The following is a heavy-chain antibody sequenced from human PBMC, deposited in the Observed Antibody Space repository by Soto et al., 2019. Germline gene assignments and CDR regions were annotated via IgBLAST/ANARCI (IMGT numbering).Heavy chain of an antibody. CDR3: ARSGKETTVTPGDY. D-gene: IGHD4-17*01. CDR1: GFTFSSYS. CDR2: ISSSSSYI. V-gene: IGHV3-21*01. Sequence: EVQLVASGGGLVKPGGSLRLSCAASGFTFSSYSMNWVRQAPGKGLEWVSSISSSSSYIYYADSVKGRFTISRDNAKNSLYLQMNSLRAEDTAVYYCARSGKETTVTPGDYWGQGTLVTVSS. J-gene: IGHJ4*02.